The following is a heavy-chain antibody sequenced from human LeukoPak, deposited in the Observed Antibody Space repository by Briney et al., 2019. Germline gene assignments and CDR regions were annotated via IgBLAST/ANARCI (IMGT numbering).Heavy chain of an antibody. CDR1: GDSFSSNSAA. J-gene: IGHJ4*02. V-gene: IGHV6-1*01. CDR2: TYYRSKWYN. Sequence: SQTLSLTCAISGDSFSSNSAARNWIRQSPSRGLEWLGRTYYRSKWYNEYAVSVKSRITINPDTSKKQFSLQLNSVIAEDTAVYYCARGFGNSPGEYNFDYWGQGTLVTVSS. CDR3: ARGFGNSPGEYNFDY. D-gene: IGHD4-17*01.